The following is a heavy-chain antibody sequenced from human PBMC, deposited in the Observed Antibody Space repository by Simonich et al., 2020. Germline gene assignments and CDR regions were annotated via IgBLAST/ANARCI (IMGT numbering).Heavy chain of an antibody. D-gene: IGHD1-7*01. CDR3: ARSTTGTTAFDI. CDR1: GYTFTSYG. Sequence: QVQLVQSGAEVKKPGASVKVSCKASGYTFTSYGISWVRQAPGQGLEWMGWIRAENGNTNYEQKLQGRVTMTTATSTSTAYMGLRRLRSDDTAVYYCARSTTGTTAFDIWGQGTMVTVSS. J-gene: IGHJ3*02. CDR2: IRAENGNT. V-gene: IGHV1-18*01.